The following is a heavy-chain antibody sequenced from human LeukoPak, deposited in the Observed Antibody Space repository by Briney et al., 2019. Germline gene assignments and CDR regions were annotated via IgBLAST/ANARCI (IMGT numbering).Heavy chain of an antibody. V-gene: IGHV3-48*03. CDR1: GFAFSSYE. D-gene: IGHD1-26*01. Sequence: PGGSLRLSCAASGFAFSSYEMNWVRQAPGKGLEWVSYISTGGSTIHYADSVKGRFTFSRDNAKNSVYLQMNSLRAEDTAVYYCARGGSPPEALGDAFEIWGQGTMVTVSS. CDR3: ARGGSPPEALGDAFEI. J-gene: IGHJ3*02. CDR2: ISTGGSTI.